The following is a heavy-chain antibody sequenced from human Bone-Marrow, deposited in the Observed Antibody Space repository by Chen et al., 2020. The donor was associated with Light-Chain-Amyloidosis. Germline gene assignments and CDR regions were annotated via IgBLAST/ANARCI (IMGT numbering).Heavy chain of an antibody. V-gene: IGHV1-8*01. CDR2: VNPNSGNT. J-gene: IGHJ6*03. D-gene: IGHD2-8*02. CDR3: SGAPPFCPGCICNQDHYFYYMDV. CDR1: GYTFTSYD. Sequence: QVQLVQSGAEEKKPGASVKVSCKASGYTFTSYDINWVRQATGQGLEWMGWVNPNSGNTGYAQKVQGRVTQTMNTSISTAYMELNSLRSGETAVYYCSGAPPFCPGCICNQDHYFYYMDVWGKGTTVTVSS.